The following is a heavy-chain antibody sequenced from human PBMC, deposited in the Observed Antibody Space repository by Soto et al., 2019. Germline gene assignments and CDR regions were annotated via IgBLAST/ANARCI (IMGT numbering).Heavy chain of an antibody. J-gene: IGHJ6*02. V-gene: IGHV3-74*01. Sequence: PGGSLRLSCAASGFTFSSYWMHWVRQAPGKGLVWVSRINSDGSSTSYADSVKGRFTISRDNAKNTLYLQMNSLRAEDTAVYYCARRRSTYYYDSSGYPDYYYYGMDVWGQGTTVTVSS. CDR1: GFTFSSYW. D-gene: IGHD3-22*01. CDR2: INSDGSST. CDR3: ARRRSTYYYDSSGYPDYYYYGMDV.